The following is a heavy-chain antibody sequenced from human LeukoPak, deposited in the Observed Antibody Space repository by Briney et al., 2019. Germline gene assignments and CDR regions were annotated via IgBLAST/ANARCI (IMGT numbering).Heavy chain of an antibody. CDR2: ISYDGSDK. D-gene: IGHD6-19*01. J-gene: IGHJ4*02. Sequence: GGSLRLSCAASGFTFSRNGMHWVRQAPGKGLEWVAVISYDGSDKYYADSVKGRFTISRDNSKNTLYLQMNSLRAEDTAVYYCAKDLSAGWSLDYWGQGTPVTVSS. V-gene: IGHV3-30*18. CDR3: AKDLSAGWSLDY. CDR1: GFTFSRNG.